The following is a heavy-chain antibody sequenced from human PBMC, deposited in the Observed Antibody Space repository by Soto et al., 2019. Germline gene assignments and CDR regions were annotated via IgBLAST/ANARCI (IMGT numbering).Heavy chain of an antibody. CDR1: GFTFTTYG. D-gene: IGHD2-2*01. J-gene: IGHJ5*02. CDR3: ARAARYCSTTSCFAFFYWFDP. CDR2: ISGFNGNT. Sequence: QVPLVQSGDEVKKPGASVKVSCKALGFTFTTYGFSWVRQAPGQGLEWMGWISGFNGNTNYARKFQGRVTMTRDTSTSTVYMELRSLTSDDTATYYCARAARYCSTTSCFAFFYWFDPWGQGTLVTVSS. V-gene: IGHV1-18*04.